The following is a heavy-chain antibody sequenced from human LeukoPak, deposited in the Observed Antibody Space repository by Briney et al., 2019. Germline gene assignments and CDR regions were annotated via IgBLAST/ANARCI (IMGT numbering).Heavy chain of an antibody. CDR3: ARGLSRSGFDY. D-gene: IGHD2/OR15-2a*01. CDR1: GGSISSGGYS. J-gene: IGHJ4*02. Sequence: SETLSLTCAVSGGSISSGGYSWSWIRQPPGKGLEWIGYIYHSGSTYYNPSLKSRVTISVDRSKNQFSLKPSSVTAADTAVYYCARGLSRSGFDYWGQGTLVTVSS. V-gene: IGHV4-30-2*01. CDR2: IYHSGST.